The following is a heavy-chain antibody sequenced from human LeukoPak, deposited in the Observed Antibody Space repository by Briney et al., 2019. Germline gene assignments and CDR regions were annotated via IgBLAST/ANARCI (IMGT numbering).Heavy chain of an antibody. V-gene: IGHV4-59*01. D-gene: IGHD3-22*01. J-gene: IGHJ4*02. CDR2: IYYSGST. CDR1: GGSISSYY. CDR3: ARGAGNYYDSSGYYHFDY. Sequence: PSETLSHTCTVSGGSISSYYWSWIRQPPGKGLEWIGYIYYSGSTNYNPSLKSRVTISVDTSKNQFSLKLSPVTAADTAVYYCARGAGNYYDSSGYYHFDYWGQGTLVTVSS.